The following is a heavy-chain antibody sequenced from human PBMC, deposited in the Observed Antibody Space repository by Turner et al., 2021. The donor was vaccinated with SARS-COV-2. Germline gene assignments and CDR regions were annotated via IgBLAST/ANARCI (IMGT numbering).Heavy chain of an antibody. D-gene: IGHD3-22*01. CDR1: GYTLGSYT. V-gene: IGHV3-21*01. J-gene: IGHJ3*02. CDR2: ISSSSSYL. Sequence: EVQLVEFGGGLVKPGGSLRLPCAASGYTLGSYTLTWVRQAPGNGLEWVSSISSSSSYLYYVESVKGRFSISRDNAKYSLYLQMNSLRAEDTAVYYCARWGPNYYDSSGYYPDAFDIWGQGTMVTVSS. CDR3: ARWGPNYYDSSGYYPDAFDI.